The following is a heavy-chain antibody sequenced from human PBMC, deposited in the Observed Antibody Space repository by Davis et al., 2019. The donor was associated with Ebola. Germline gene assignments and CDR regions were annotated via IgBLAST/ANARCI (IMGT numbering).Heavy chain of an antibody. CDR3: ARGSGYCSGGSCYVWFDP. J-gene: IGHJ5*02. Sequence: SETLSLTCTVSGGSISSHYWSWVRQSPGRGLEWIGYISSSGTTNYTPSLKSRVTISVDTSKNQFSLKLSSVTAADTAVYYCARGSGYCSGGSCYVWFDPWGQGTLVTVSS. CDR1: GGSISSHY. D-gene: IGHD2-15*01. CDR2: ISSSGTT. V-gene: IGHV4-59*11.